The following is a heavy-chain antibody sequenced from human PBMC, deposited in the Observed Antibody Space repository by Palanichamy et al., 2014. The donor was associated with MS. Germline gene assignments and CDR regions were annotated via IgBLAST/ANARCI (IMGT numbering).Heavy chain of an antibody. V-gene: IGHV3-23*01. CDR3: ASFDQSLIAAHPVFDY. Sequence: EWVSAISGSGGSTYYADSVKGRFTISRDNSKNTLYLQMNSLRAEDTAVYYCASFDQSLIAAHPVFDYWGQGTLVTVSS. J-gene: IGHJ4*02. CDR2: ISGSGGST. D-gene: IGHD6-6*01.